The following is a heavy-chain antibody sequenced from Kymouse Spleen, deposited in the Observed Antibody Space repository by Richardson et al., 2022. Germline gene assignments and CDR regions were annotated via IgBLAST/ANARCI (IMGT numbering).Heavy chain of an antibody. Sequence: QVQLQQWGAGLLKPSETLSLTCAVYGGSFSGYYWSWIRQPPGKGLEWIGEINHSGSTNYNPSLKSRVTISVDTSKNQFSLKLSSVTAADTAVYYCARPWGSAFDIWGQGTMVTVSS. CDR1: GGSFSGYY. D-gene: IGHD7-27*02. CDR3: ARPWGSAFDI. CDR2: INHSGST. V-gene: IGHV4-34*01. J-gene: IGHJ3*02.